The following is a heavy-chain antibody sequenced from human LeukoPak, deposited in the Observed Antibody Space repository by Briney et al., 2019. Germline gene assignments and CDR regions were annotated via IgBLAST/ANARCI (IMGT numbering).Heavy chain of an antibody. CDR2: IYHTEST. V-gene: IGHV4-38-2*02. J-gene: IGHJ3*02. CDR3: ARDDFADAFDI. CDR1: GYSIGSGYY. Sequence: PSETLSLTCTVSGYSIGSGYYWGWIRQPPGRGLEWIGTIYHTESTYYNPSLKSRVTISLDTPKNQFSLKLSSVTAADTAVYYCARDDFADAFDIWGQGTMVTVSS. D-gene: IGHD3-3*01.